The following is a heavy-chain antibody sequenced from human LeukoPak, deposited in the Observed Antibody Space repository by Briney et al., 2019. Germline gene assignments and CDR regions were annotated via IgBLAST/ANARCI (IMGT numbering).Heavy chain of an antibody. J-gene: IGHJ6*03. Sequence: SETLSLTCTASGGSISSYYWSWIRQPPGKGLEWIGYIYYSGSTNYNPSLKSRVTISVDTSKNQFSLKLSSVTAADTAVYYCASANYYYYYYMDVWGKGTTVTVSS. CDR3: ASANYYYYYYMDV. V-gene: IGHV4-59*01. CDR1: GGSISSYY. CDR2: IYYSGST.